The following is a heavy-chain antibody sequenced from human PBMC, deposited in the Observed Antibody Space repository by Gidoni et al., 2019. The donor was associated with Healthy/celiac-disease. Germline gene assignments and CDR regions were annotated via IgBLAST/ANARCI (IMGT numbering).Heavy chain of an antibody. J-gene: IGHJ4*02. CDR1: GFTFSSYA. V-gene: IGHV3-23*01. D-gene: IGHD3-22*01. Sequence: EVQLLESGGGLVTPGGSLRLSCAASGFTFSSYAMSWVRQAPGKGLEWVSAISGSGGSTYYADSVKGRFTISRDNSKNTLYLQMNSLRAEDTAVYYCAKDEAMYYYDSSGYYFDYWGQGTLVTVSS. CDR3: AKDEAMYYYDSSGYYFDY. CDR2: ISGSGGST.